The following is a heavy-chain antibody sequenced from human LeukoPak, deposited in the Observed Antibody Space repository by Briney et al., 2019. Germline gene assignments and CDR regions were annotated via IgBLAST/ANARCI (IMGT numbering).Heavy chain of an antibody. CDR2: INHSGST. V-gene: IGHV4-34*01. D-gene: IGHD2-15*01. J-gene: IGHJ4*02. CDR3: AGDSLYCSGGSCWDY. CDR1: GGSFSGYY. Sequence: PSETLSLTCAVYGGSFSGYYWSWIRQPPGKGLEWIGEINHSGSTNYNPSLKSRVTISVDTSKNQFSLKLSSVTAADTAVYYCAGDSLYCSGGSCWDYWGQGTLVTVSS.